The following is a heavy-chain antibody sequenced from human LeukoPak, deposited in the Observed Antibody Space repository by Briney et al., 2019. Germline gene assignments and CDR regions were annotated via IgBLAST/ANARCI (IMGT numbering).Heavy chain of an antibody. D-gene: IGHD3-16*01. CDR3: TREGGSTDAGF. J-gene: IGHJ4*02. Sequence: PGGSLRLSCEASGFSFSTSSMNWVRQAPGKGLEWASSIFGDGPGLSYADSVKGRFTISRDNGKNSVYLQMNSLRDDDTAVYYCTREGGSTDAGFWGQGTLVTVSS. CDR1: GFSFSTSS. V-gene: IGHV3-21*06. CDR2: IFGDGPGL.